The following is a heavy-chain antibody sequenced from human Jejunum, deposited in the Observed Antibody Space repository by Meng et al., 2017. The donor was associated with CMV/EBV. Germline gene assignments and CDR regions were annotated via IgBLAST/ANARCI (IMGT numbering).Heavy chain of an antibody. J-gene: IGHJ3*01. CDR2: ISGSGISR. Sequence: SNHVMTWVRRAPGKGLEWVSGISGSGISRYYGDAVKGRFTISRDNSKNTLYLEMNSLRGEDTGVYYCAKGVDYDRSGYLVLDAFDVWGQGTAVTVSS. D-gene: IGHD3-22*01. CDR3: AKGVDYDRSGYLVLDAFDV. V-gene: IGHV3-23*02. CDR1: SNHV.